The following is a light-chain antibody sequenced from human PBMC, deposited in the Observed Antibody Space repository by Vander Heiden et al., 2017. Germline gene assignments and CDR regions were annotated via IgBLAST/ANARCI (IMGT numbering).Light chain of an antibody. Sequence: QSVLTQPPSVSVAPGQRVTIPCPGSSSNIGANYDVHWYQQLPGTAPKLLIYGNSNRPSGVPDRFSGSKSGTSASLAITGLQAEDEADYYCQSYDSSLSGWVFGGGTKLTVL. V-gene: IGLV1-40*01. CDR2: GNS. J-gene: IGLJ3*02. CDR1: SSNIGANYD. CDR3: QSYDSSLSGWV.